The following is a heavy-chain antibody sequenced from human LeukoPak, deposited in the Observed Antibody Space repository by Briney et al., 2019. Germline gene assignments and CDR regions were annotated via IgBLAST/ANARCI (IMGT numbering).Heavy chain of an antibody. CDR3: ARGYCSSTSCPLFQH. CDR1: GFTFSSYS. J-gene: IGHJ1*01. Sequence: GGSLRLSCAASGFTFSSYSMNWVRQAPGKGLEWVSSISSSSSYIYYADSVKGRFTISRGNAKNSLYLQMNSLRAEDTAVYYCARGYCSSTSCPLFQHWGQGTLVTVSS. CDR2: ISSSSSYI. D-gene: IGHD2-2*01. V-gene: IGHV3-21*01.